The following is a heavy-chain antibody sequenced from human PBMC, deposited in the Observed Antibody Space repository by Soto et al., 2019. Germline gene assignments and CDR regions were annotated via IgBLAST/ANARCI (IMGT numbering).Heavy chain of an antibody. CDR2: IIPILGIA. Sequence: QVQLVQSGAEVKQPGSSVKVSCKASGGTFSSYTISWVRQAPGQGLEWMGRIIPILGIANYAQKFQGRVTITADKSTSTAYMELSSLRSEETSVYYCASGASYCSSTSCYLDYWGQGTLVTVSS. CDR3: ASGASYCSSTSCYLDY. D-gene: IGHD2-2*01. V-gene: IGHV1-69*02. J-gene: IGHJ4*02. CDR1: GGTFSSYT.